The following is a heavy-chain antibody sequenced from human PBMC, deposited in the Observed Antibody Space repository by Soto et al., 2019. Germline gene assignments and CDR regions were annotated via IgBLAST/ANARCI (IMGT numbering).Heavy chain of an antibody. CDR3: AKVRLTDYLRYAPHL. J-gene: IGHJ3*01. Sequence: PGGSMKLSCAASGVTFNNYAMNWVLQAPGRGLEWVSIISPNGDSTYYADSVKGRFTISRDNSQNTVFLQMNSLRAEDTAIYFCAKVRLTDYLRYAPHLWGQGTLVTVSS. CDR2: ISPNGDST. CDR1: GVTFNNYA. D-gene: IGHD2-8*01. V-gene: IGHV3-23*01.